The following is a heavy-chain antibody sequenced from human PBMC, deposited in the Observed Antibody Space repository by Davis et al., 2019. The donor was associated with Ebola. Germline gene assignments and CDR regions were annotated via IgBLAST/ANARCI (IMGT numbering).Heavy chain of an antibody. Sequence: ASVKVSCKASGYTFTSYGISWVRQAPGQGLEWMGWISAHNGNTKYAQNLQDRVTLTTDTSTSTAYLELRSLRSDDTAIYYCARQSIAARPGDFDYWGQGTLVTVSS. D-gene: IGHD6-6*01. CDR3: ARQSIAARPGDFDY. J-gene: IGHJ4*02. CDR2: ISAHNGNT. V-gene: IGHV1-18*01. CDR1: GYTFTSYG.